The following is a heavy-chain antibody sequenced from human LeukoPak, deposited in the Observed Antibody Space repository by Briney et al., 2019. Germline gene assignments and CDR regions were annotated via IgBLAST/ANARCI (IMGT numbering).Heavy chain of an antibody. D-gene: IGHD3-22*01. V-gene: IGHV4-59*01. CDR1: GDSISSYY. Sequence: SETLSLTCTISGDSISSYYWNWIRQPPGKGLEWIGYIYYSGSTNYNPSLKSRVTISVDTSKNQFSLKLSSVTAADTAVYYCARVYDSSGYYYPIDYWGQGTLVTVSS. CDR3: ARVYDSSGYYYPIDY. J-gene: IGHJ4*02. CDR2: IYYSGST.